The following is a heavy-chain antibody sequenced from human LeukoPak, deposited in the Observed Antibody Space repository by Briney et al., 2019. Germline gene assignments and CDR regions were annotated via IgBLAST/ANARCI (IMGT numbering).Heavy chain of an antibody. D-gene: IGHD6-13*01. CDR1: GGSISTYY. V-gene: IGHV4-59*08. J-gene: IGHJ6*02. CDR2: INYIGTT. Sequence: SETLSLTCTVSGGSISTYYWSCIRQPPGKGLEWIGYINYIGTTNSNPSLKSRATISVDTSKNRFSLKLSSVTAADTAVYYCARGWQQLATYYYYGMDVWGQGTTVTVSS. CDR3: ARGWQQLATYYYYGMDV.